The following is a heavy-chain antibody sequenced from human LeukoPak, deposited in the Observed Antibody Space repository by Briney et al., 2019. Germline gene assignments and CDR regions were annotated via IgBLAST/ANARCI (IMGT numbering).Heavy chain of an antibody. CDR1: GGSFSGYY. CDR2: INHSGST. J-gene: IGHJ4*02. V-gene: IGHV4-34*01. CDR3: ARRRITTIVVVITKGPYFDY. Sequence: SETLSLTCAVYGGSFSGYYWSWIRQPPGKGLEWIGEINHSGSTNYNPSLKSRVTISVDTSKNQFSLKLSSVTAADTAVYYCARRRITTIVVVITKGPYFDYWGQGTLVTVSS. D-gene: IGHD3-22*01.